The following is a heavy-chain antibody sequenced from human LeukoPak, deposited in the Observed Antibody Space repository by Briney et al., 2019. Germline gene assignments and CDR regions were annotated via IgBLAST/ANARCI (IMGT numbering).Heavy chain of an antibody. J-gene: IGHJ6*02. CDR3: VRESTSYYGMDV. Sequence: GGSLRLSCAVSGFTFSDNYMSWIRQAPGKGLEWVSYISSTSSYTNYADSVKGRFTISRDNAKNSLYLQMNSLRAEDTAVYYCVRESTSYYGMDVWGQGTTVTVSS. D-gene: IGHD1-14*01. CDR1: GFTFSDNY. V-gene: IGHV3-11*05. CDR2: ISSTSSYT.